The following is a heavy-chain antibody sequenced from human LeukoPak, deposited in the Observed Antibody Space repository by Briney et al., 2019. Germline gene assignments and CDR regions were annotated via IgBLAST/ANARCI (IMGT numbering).Heavy chain of an antibody. J-gene: IGHJ6*02. CDR1: GYTFTSYG. CDR3: ARDKYLLGGQLLGLYYYYGMDV. Sequence: ASVKVSCKASGYTFTSYGISWVRQAPGRGLEWMGWISAYNGNTNYAQKLQGRVTMTTDTSTSTAYMELRSLRSDDTAVYYCARDKYLLGGQLLGLYYYYGMDVWGQGTTVTVSS. V-gene: IGHV1-18*01. D-gene: IGHD2-2*01. CDR2: ISAYNGNT.